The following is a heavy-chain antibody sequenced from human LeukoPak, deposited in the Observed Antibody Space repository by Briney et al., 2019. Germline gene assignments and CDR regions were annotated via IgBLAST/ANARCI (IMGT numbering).Heavy chain of an antibody. D-gene: IGHD2-15*01. CDR2: ISAYNGNT. V-gene: IGHV1-18*01. CDR1: GYTFTSYG. J-gene: IGHJ4*02. Sequence: GASVKVSCKASGYTFTSYGISWVRQAPGQGLEWMGWISAYNGNTNYAQKLQGRVTTTTDTSTSTAYMELRSLRSDDTAVYYCARVPRYCSGGSCYLGYWGQGTLVTVSS. CDR3: ARVPRYCSGGSCYLGY.